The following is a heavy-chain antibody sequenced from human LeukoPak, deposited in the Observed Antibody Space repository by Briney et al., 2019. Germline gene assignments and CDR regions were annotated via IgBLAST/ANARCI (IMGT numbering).Heavy chain of an antibody. Sequence: GGSLRLSCAASGFIFSSYWMTWVRQAPGGGLEWVANIKEDESEKNYVDSVKGRFTISRDNAKNSLYLQMNSLRTEDTAVYYCARDSSPYSNNWCDAFDIWGQGTMVTVSA. D-gene: IGHD6-13*01. CDR1: GFIFSSYW. CDR3: ARDSSPYSNNWCDAFDI. CDR2: IKEDESEK. J-gene: IGHJ3*02. V-gene: IGHV3-7*01.